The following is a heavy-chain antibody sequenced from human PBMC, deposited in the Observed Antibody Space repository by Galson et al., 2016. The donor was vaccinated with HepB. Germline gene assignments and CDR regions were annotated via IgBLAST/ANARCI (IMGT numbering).Heavy chain of an antibody. CDR1: EFNFNSYY. CDR3: APDIAVTGAVAY. Sequence: SLRLSCAASEFNFNSYYMHWVRQAPGRGLEWVAVISHDGVNQWYAGSVRGRFTISRDNSRKTLYLQMTGLSVDDTATYFCAPDIAVTGAVAYWGRGTLVTVSS. V-gene: IGHV3-30*03. J-gene: IGHJ4*02. D-gene: IGHD6-19*01. CDR2: ISHDGVNQ.